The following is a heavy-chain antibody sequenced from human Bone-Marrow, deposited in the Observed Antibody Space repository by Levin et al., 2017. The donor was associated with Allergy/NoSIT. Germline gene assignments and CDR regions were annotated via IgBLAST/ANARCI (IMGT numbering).Heavy chain of an antibody. CDR1: GGSISSSSYY. Sequence: GSLRLSCTVSGGSISSSSYYWGWIRQPPGKGLEWIGSIYYSGSTYYNPSLKSRVTISVDTSKNQFSLKLSSVTAADTAVYYCARHGTYYDFWSGYYRADYFDYWGQGTLVTVSS. CDR2: IYYSGST. V-gene: IGHV4-39*01. J-gene: IGHJ4*02. D-gene: IGHD3-3*01. CDR3: ARHGTYYDFWSGYYRADYFDY.